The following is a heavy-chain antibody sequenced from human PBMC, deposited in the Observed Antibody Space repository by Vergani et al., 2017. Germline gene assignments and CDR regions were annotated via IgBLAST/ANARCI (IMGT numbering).Heavy chain of an antibody. D-gene: IGHD3-10*01. Sequence: QVQLVESGGGVVQPGRSLRLSCAASGFTFSSYGMHWVRQAPGKGLEWVAVIWYDGSNKYYADSVKGRFTIARDNSKNTLYLQMNSLRAEDTAVYYCARDRVRDYYYYMDVWGKGTTVTVSS. J-gene: IGHJ6*03. CDR3: ARDRVRDYYYYMDV. CDR1: GFTFSSYG. V-gene: IGHV3-33*01. CDR2: IWYDGSNK.